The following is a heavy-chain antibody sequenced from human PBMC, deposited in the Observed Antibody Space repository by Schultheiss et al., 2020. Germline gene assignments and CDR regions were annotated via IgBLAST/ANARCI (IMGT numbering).Heavy chain of an antibody. CDR2: IYTSGST. V-gene: IGHV4-61*02. CDR3: ARGYYDSSGDNAFDI. Sequence: SETLSLSCTVSGGSISSGGYYWSWIRQPAGKGLEWIGRIYTSGSTNYNPSLKSRVTISVDTSKNQFSLKLSSVTAADTAVYYCARGYYDSSGDNAFDIWGQGTMVTGSS. J-gene: IGHJ3*02. D-gene: IGHD3-22*01. CDR1: GGSISSGGYY.